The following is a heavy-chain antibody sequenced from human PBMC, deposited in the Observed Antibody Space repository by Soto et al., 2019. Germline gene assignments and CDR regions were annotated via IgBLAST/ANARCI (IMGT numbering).Heavy chain of an antibody. V-gene: IGHV1-69*08. CDR3: ARDHGPKAAAVLPYNWFDP. D-gene: IGHD6-13*01. CDR1: GGTFSSYT. Sequence: QVQLVQSGAEVKKPGSSVKVSCKASGGTFSSYTISWVRQAPGQGLEWMGRIIPILGIANYAQKFQGRVTIPADKATSKAYMELSSLRSEDTAVYYCARDHGPKAAAVLPYNWFDPWGQGTLVTVSS. J-gene: IGHJ5*02. CDR2: IIPILGIA.